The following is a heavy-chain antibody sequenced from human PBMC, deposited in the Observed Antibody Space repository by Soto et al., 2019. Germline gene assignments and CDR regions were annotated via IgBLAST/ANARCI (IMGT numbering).Heavy chain of an antibody. Sequence: ASVKVSCKASGYTFTGYYMRWVRQAPGQGLEWMGWINPNSGGTNYAQKFQGWVTMTRDTSISTAYMELSRLRSDDTAVYYCATGIAARPLFAYYYYGMDVWAQGNTVTVS. CDR2: INPNSGGT. CDR3: ATGIAARPLFAYYYYGMDV. D-gene: IGHD6-6*01. CDR1: GYTFTGYY. V-gene: IGHV1-2*04. J-gene: IGHJ6*02.